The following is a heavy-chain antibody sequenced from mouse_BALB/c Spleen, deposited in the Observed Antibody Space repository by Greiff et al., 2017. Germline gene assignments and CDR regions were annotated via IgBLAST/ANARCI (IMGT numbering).Heavy chain of an antibody. CDR3: ARYDGHYYAMDY. J-gene: IGHJ4*01. CDR2: ISYSGST. V-gene: IGHV3-2*02. D-gene: IGHD2-14*01. Sequence: VQLQQSGPGLVKPSQSLSLTCTVTGYSITSDYAWNWIRQFPGNKLEWMGYISYSGSTSYNPSLKSRISITRDTSKNQFFLQLNSVTTEDTATYYCARYDGHYYAMDYWGQGTSVTVSS. CDR1: GYSITSDYA.